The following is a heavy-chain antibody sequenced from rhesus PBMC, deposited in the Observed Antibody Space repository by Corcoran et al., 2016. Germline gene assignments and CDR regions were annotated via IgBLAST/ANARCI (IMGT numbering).Heavy chain of an antibody. V-gene: IGHV4-80*01. CDR3: ARDCSSYLNDY. J-gene: IGHJ4*01. CDR1: GASISNYW. CDR2: INGAGGMA. D-gene: IGHD2-15*01. Sequence: QVQLQESGPGLVKPSETLSLTCAVSGASISNYWWSWICQSPGKGLEWIAEINGAGGMAYHNPALRSRVTISRDASRKQFSLKLTSVTAADTAVYYCARDCSSYLNDYWGQGVLVTVSS.